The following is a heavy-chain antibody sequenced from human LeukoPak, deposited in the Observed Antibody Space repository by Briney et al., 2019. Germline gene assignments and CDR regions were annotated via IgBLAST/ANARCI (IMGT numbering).Heavy chain of an antibody. J-gene: IGHJ4*02. D-gene: IGHD3-16*02. CDR2: INESGST. Sequence: SETLSLTCTVSGYSISSGYYWGWIRQSPGKGLEWIGDINESGSTNYNPSLKSRVTISLDTSKNQFSLKLTSVTAAGTAVYYCARGNSDYVWGSYRYDFDYWGQGTLVTVSS. V-gene: IGHV4-38-2*02. CDR1: GYSISSGYY. CDR3: ARGNSDYVWGSYRYDFDY.